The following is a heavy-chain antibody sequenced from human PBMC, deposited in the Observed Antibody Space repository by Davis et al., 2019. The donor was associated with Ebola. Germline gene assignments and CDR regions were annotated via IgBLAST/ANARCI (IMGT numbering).Heavy chain of an antibody. CDR1: GFTYSSYW. Sequence: GESLKISCAASGFTYSSYWMSWVRPAPGKGLEWVANIKQDGSEKYYVDSEKGRFTISRDNAKNSLYLQMNSLRAEDTAVYYCARETAHWGQGTLVTVYS. CDR3: ARETAH. V-gene: IGHV3-7*01. CDR2: IKQDGSEK. J-gene: IGHJ4*02.